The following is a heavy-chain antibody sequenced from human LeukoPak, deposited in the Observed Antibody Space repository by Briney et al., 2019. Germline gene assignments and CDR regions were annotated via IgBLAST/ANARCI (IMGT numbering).Heavy chain of an antibody. D-gene: IGHD3-10*01. CDR2: IYPGDSDT. CDR1: GYSFTSYW. Sequence: GESLKISFKGSGYSFTSYWIGWVRQMPGKGLEWMGIIYPGDSDTRYSPSFQGQVTISADKSISTAYLQPHSLQASDTAMIYCARITMVRGPSEPWGQGTLVTVSS. V-gene: IGHV5-51*01. CDR3: ARITMVRGPSEP. J-gene: IGHJ5*02.